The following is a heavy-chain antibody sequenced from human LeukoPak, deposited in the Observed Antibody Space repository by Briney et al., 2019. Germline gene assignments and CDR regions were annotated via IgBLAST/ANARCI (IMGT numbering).Heavy chain of an antibody. Sequence: SETLSLTCAVYGGSFSGYYWSWIRRPPGKGLEWIGEINHSGSTNYNPSLKSRVTISVDTSKNQFSLKLSSVTAADTAVYYCARAGQGGYRLDYWGQGTLVTVSS. D-gene: IGHD2-2*01. CDR3: ARAGQGGYRLDY. J-gene: IGHJ4*02. CDR2: INHSGST. V-gene: IGHV4-34*01. CDR1: GGSFSGYY.